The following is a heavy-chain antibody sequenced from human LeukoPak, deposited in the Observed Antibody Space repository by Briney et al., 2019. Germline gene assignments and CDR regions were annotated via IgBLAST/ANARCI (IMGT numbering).Heavy chain of an antibody. V-gene: IGHV3-21*01. J-gene: IGHJ4*02. CDR2: ISSSSSYI. D-gene: IGHD6-19*01. CDR1: GFTFSSYS. Sequence: GGSLRLSCAASGFTFSSYSMNWFRQAPGKGLEWVSSISSSSSYIYYADSVKGRFTISRDNAKNSLYLQMNSLRAEDTAVYYCARDRGSGWYDYWGQGTLVTVSS. CDR3: ARDRGSGWYDY.